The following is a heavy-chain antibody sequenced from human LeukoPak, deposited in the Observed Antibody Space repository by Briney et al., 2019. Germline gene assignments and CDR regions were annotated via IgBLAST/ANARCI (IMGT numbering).Heavy chain of an antibody. V-gene: IGHV1-69*01. CDR2: IIPIFGTA. J-gene: IGHJ5*02. D-gene: IGHD3-9*01. CDR3: ARDLRTYYDILTGYYGNNWFDP. Sequence: GSSVKVSCKASGGTFSSYAISWVRQAPGQGLEWMGGIIPIFGTANYAQKFQGRVTITADESTSTAYMELSSLRSEDTAVYYCARDLRTYYDILTGYYGNNWFDPWGQGTLVTVSS. CDR1: GGTFSSYA.